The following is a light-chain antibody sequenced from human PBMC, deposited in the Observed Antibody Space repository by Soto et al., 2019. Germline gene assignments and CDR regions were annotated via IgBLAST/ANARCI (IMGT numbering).Light chain of an antibody. CDR3: QHSYSTPPT. V-gene: IGKV1-39*01. CDR1: QSISSY. J-gene: IGKJ4*01. Sequence: DIQMTQSPSSLSASVGDRVTITCRASQSISSYLNWYQQKPGKATKLLIYAASSLQSGVPSRFSGSGSGTDFTLTISSLQPEDFATYYCQHSYSTPPTFGGGTKVEIK. CDR2: AAS.